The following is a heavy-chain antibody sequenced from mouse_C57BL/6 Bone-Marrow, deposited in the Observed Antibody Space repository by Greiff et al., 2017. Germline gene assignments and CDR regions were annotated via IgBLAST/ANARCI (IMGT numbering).Heavy chain of an antibody. CDR1: GYSITSGYY. CDR3: ARVDYGSSYRNY. J-gene: IGHJ3*01. V-gene: IGHV3-6*01. Sequence: EVQLQQSGPGLVKPSQSLSLTCSVTGYSITSGYYWNWIRQFPGNKLEWMGYISYDGSNNYNPSLKNRISITRDTSKNQFFLKLNSVTTEDTATYYCARVDYGSSYRNYWGQGTLVTVSA. D-gene: IGHD1-1*01. CDR2: ISYDGSN.